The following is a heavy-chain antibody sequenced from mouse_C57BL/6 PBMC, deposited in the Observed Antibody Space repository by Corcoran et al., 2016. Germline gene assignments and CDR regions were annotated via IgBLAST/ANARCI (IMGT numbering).Heavy chain of an antibody. V-gene: IGHV1-18*01. CDR2: INPNNGGT. CDR3: ARRPITTESYYFDY. J-gene: IGHJ2*01. CDR1: GYTFTDYN. D-gene: IGHD1-1*01. Sequence: EVQLQQSGPELVKPGASVKIPCKASGYTFTDYNMDWVTQSHGKSLEWIGDINPNNGGTIYNQKFKGKATLTVDKSSSTAYMELRSLTSEDTAVYYCARRPITTESYYFDYWGQGTTLTVSS.